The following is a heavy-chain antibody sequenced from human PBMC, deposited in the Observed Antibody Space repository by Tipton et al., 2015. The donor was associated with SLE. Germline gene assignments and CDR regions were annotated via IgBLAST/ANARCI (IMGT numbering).Heavy chain of an antibody. CDR3: ARAVYSFSDAFDI. CDR2: IFDNGNS. CDR1: GASMSGYY. V-gene: IGHV4-59*01. D-gene: IGHD6-13*01. J-gene: IGHJ3*02. Sequence: TLSLTCTVSGASMSGYYWSWIRQSPGKGLEWIGYIFDNGNSNYNPSLKSRVTISIDTSKNQFSLRLTSLTAADTAVYYCARAVYSFSDAFDIWGQGTLVTVSS.